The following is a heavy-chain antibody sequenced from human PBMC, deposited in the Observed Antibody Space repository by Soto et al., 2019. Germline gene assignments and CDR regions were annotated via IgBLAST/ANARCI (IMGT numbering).Heavy chain of an antibody. V-gene: IGHV3-23*01. CDR3: AKDFRLVLRREDS. D-gene: IGHD2-15*01. CDR2: ISANGGAT. J-gene: IGHJ4*02. CDR1: RFTFRTYA. Sequence: GGSLRLSCTASRFTFRTYAMTWVRQAPGKGLEWVSTISANGGATYYADSVRGRFTVSRDNSNDTLYLQMSSLRAEDTAVYYCAKDFRLVLRREDSWGQGTLVTSPQ.